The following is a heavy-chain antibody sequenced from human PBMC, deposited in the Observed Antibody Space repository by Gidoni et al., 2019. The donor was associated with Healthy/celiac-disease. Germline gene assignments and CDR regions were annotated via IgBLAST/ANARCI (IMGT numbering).Heavy chain of an antibody. V-gene: IGHV3-66*02. J-gene: IGHJ3*02. CDR1: GFTVSSNY. Sequence: EVQLVESGGGLVQPGGSLRLSCAASGFTVSSNYMSWVRQAPGKGLEWVSVIYSGGSTYYADSVKGRFTISRDNSKNTLYLQMNSLRAEDTAVYYCARDGYGATVGAFDIWGQGTMVTVSS. D-gene: IGHD4-17*01. CDR2: IYSGGST. CDR3: ARDGYGATVGAFDI.